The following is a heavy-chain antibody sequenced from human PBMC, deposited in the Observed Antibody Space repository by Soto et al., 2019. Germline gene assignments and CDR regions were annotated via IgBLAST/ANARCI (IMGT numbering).Heavy chain of an antibody. CDR2: VNHSGEA. V-gene: IGHV4-34*01. CDR1: GGCFRNYY. D-gene: IGHD3-10*01. J-gene: IGHJ5*02. CDR3: KRAERFPRSWFDP. Sequence: XASLSLPCGVCGGCFRNYYWIWVRQPPGKGLEWIGEVNHSGEATYNPSLQSRITISLDTSNNQFSLKMTSVTAADTAMYFCKRAERFPRSWFDPWGQGTQVTVSS.